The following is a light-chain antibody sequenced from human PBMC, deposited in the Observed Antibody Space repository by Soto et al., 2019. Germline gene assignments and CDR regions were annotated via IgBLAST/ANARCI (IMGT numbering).Light chain of an antibody. J-gene: IGLJ2*01. CDR2: YES. V-gene: IGLV3-21*04. CDR3: QVWDSSSDHVL. Sequence: SYELTQPPSVSVAPGTTARITCGGNNVGSKDVHWYQQKPGQAPVLVIYYESDRPSGIPERFSGSKSGNTATLTISRVEAGDEADYYCQVWDSSSDHVLFGGGTKLTVL. CDR1: NVGSKD.